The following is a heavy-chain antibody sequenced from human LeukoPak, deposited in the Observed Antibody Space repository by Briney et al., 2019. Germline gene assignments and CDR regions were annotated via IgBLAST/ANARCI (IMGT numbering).Heavy chain of an antibody. CDR3: ARDPYSNWFDP. Sequence: SETLSLTCTVSGGSISSGGYYWSWIRQPPGKGLEWIGYIYHSGSTYYNPSLKSRVTISVDTSKNQFSLKLSSVTAADTAVYYCARDPYSNWFDPWGQGTLVTVSS. D-gene: IGHD4-11*01. CDR1: GGSISSGGYY. CDR2: IYHSGST. J-gene: IGHJ5*02. V-gene: IGHV4-30-2*01.